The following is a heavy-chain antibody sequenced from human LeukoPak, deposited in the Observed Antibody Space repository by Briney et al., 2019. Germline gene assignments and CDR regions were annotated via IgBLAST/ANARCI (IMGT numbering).Heavy chain of an antibody. J-gene: IGHJ6*02. D-gene: IGHD3-9*01. V-gene: IGHV4-34*01. CDR2: INHSGST. CDR3: ARHGYYDILTGYYRSSYCYGMDV. Sequence: SETLSLTCAVYGGSFSGYYWSWIRQPPGKGLEWIGEINHSGSTNYNPSLKSRVTISVDTSKNQFSLKLSSVTAADTAVYYCARHGYYDILTGYYRSSYCYGMDVWGQGTTVTVSS. CDR1: GGSFSGYY.